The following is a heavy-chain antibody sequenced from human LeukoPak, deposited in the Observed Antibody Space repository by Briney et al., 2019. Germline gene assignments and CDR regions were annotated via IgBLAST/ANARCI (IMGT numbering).Heavy chain of an antibody. CDR3: TRDHCTSINCYEYNYYGMDV. D-gene: IGHD2-2*01. CDR2: INPNSGGT. V-gene: IGHV1-2*02. Sequence: ASVKVSCKASGYTFIGYYIHWVRQAPGQGLEWMGWINPNSGGTESAQKFQGRVTMTRDTSISTAYMELSRLRSDDTAVYYCTRDHCTSINCYEYNYYGMDVWGQGTTVTVSS. CDR1: GYTFIGYY. J-gene: IGHJ6*02.